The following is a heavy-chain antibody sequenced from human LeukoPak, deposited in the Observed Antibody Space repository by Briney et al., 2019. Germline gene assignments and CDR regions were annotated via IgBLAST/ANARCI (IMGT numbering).Heavy chain of an antibody. CDR3: ARGTVTDYYYGMDV. J-gene: IGHJ6*02. Sequence: GASVKVSCKASGGTFSSYAISWVRQAPGQGLEWMGGIIPIFSTANYAQKFQGRVTITADESTSTAYMELSSLRSEDTAVYYCARGTVTDYYYGMDVWGQGTTVTVSS. D-gene: IGHD4-11*01. V-gene: IGHV1-69*13. CDR1: GGTFSSYA. CDR2: IIPIFSTA.